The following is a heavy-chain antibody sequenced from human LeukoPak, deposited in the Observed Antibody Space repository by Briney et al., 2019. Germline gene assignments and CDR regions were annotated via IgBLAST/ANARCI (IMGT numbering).Heavy chain of an antibody. CDR3: AKATSGSYYYYGMDV. Sequence: GGSLRLSCAASGFTFSSYWMSWVRQAPGKGLEWVSVISGSSGSTYYADSVKGRFTISRDNPKSTLYLQMNSLRAEDTAVYYCAKATSGSYYYYGMDVWGQGTTVTVSS. CDR2: ISGSSGST. V-gene: IGHV3-23*01. J-gene: IGHJ6*02. CDR1: GFTFSSYW. D-gene: IGHD3-10*01.